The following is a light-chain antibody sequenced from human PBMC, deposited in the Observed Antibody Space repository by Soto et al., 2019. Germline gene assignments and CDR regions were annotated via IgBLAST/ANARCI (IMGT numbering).Light chain of an antibody. CDR2: NND. J-gene: IGLJ3*02. V-gene: IGLV1-44*01. CDR1: SFNIGSNT. Sequence: QSVLTQAPSTSGTPGQRVTISCSGSSFNIGSNTVSWYQQLPGTAPKLLICNNDQRPSGVPDRFAGSKSGTSASLAIGGLQSEDEAEYYCAVWDDSLNGGVFGGGTKLTVL. CDR3: AVWDDSLNGGV.